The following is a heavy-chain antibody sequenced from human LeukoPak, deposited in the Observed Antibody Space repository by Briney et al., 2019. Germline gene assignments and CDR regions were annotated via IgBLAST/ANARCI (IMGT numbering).Heavy chain of an antibody. CDR1: GGSFSGYY. CDR2: INHSGST. V-gene: IGHV4-34*01. D-gene: IGHD3-10*01. Sequence: SETLSLTCAVYGGSFSGYYWSWIRQPPGKGLEWIGEINHSGSTNYNPSLKSRVTISVDTSENQFSLKLSSVTAADTAVYYCARVNYGSATKEDYWGQGTLVTVSS. J-gene: IGHJ4*02. CDR3: ARVNYGSATKEDY.